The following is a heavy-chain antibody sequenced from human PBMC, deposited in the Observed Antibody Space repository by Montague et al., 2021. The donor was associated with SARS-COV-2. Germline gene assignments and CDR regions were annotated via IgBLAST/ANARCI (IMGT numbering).Heavy chain of an antibody. CDR2: IYYSGST. CDR3: ARVEFGGGYVSVPLDV. CDR1: GGSISSGGYY. D-gene: IGHD5-12*01. J-gene: IGHJ6*02. Sequence: TLSLTCTVSGGSISSGGYYWSWIRQHPGKGLEWIGYIYYSGSTYYNPSLKSRVTISVDTSKNQFSLKLSSVTAADTAVYYCARVEFGGGYVSVPLDVGAKGPRSLSP. V-gene: IGHV4-31*03.